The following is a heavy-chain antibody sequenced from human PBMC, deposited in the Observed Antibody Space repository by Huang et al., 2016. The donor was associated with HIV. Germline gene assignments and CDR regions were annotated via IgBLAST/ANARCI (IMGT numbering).Heavy chain of an antibody. J-gene: IGHJ5*02. CDR3: AKEKSYGNWANNWFDP. CDR1: GGSISRQD. D-gene: IGHD7-27*01. Sequence: QEQLQESGPGLVKPSETLSLTCTVSGGSISRQDWSWIRQSPGTGLEWIGTIYNTGSINYNPSLQSRVTISVDRSKNQFSLNLKSVTAADTALDYCAKEKSYGNWANNWFDPWGQGILVTVSS. CDR2: IYNTGSI. V-gene: IGHV4-59*11.